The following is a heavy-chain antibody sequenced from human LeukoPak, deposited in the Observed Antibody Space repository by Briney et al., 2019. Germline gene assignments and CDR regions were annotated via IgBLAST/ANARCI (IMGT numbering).Heavy chain of an antibody. J-gene: IGHJ4*02. Sequence: PGGSLRLSCAASGFTFSIYSMNWVRQAPGKGLEWVSYISSSSSTIYYSDSVKGRFTISRDNAKNSLFLQLNSLRAEDTAVYYCVRDRGWYHFDLWGQGTLVTVSS. D-gene: IGHD3-10*01. CDR1: GFTFSIYS. V-gene: IGHV3-48*04. CDR3: VRDRGWYHFDL. CDR2: ISSSSSTI.